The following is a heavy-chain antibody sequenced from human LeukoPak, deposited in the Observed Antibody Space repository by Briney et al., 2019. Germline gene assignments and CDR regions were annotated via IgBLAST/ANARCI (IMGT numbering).Heavy chain of an antibody. J-gene: IGHJ4*02. Sequence: SETLSLTCTVSGGSISSSSYYWGWIRQPPGKGLEWIGSIYYSGSTYYNPSLKSRVTISVDTSKNQFSLKLSSVTAADTAVYYCARLYSNSLYYFDYWGQGTLVTASS. CDR2: IYYSGST. D-gene: IGHD6-6*01. V-gene: IGHV4-39*01. CDR3: ARLYSNSLYYFDY. CDR1: GGSISSSSYY.